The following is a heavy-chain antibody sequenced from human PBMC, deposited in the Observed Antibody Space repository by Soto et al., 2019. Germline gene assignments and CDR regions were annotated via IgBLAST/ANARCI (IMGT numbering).Heavy chain of an antibody. Sequence: VGSLRLSCAASGFTLSNYGMNWVRQAPGKGLEWVATISYDGSDTYYAESVEGRFTISRDNSKNTLCLQMNGLRGEDTAVYYCAKDPSTGPADYWGQGTLVTVSS. J-gene: IGHJ4*02. CDR3: AKDPSTGPADY. CDR1: GFTLSNYG. D-gene: IGHD3-9*01. CDR2: ISYDGSDT. V-gene: IGHV3-23*01.